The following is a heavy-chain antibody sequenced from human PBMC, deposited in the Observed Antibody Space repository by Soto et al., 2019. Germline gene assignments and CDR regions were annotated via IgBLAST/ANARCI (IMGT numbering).Heavy chain of an antibody. Sequence: QITLKESGPTLVRPTQPLTLTCTFSGFSLSTTGVGVGWIRQPPGKALEWLALIYWDDDKRYSPSLKSRLTITKETSKNEVIPTRTIMDPVDTATYYSAERLRGCGLERERANYFDRCGQGNLVTGSA. CDR3: AERLRGCGLERERANYFDR. D-gene: IGHD1-7*01. CDR2: IYWDDDK. J-gene: IGHJ5*02. CDR1: GFSLSTTGVG. V-gene: IGHV2-5*02.